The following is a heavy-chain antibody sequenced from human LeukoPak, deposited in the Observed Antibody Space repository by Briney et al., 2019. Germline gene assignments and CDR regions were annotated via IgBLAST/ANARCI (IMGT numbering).Heavy chain of an antibody. CDR2: ISWNSGSI. D-gene: IGHD4-17*01. V-gene: IGHV3-9*01. CDR1: GFTFDDYA. CDR3: ARGLGFNWFDP. Sequence: GRSLRLSCAASGFTFDDYAMHWVRQAPGKGLEWVSGISWNSGSIGYADSVKGRFTIPRDNAKNSLYLQMNSLRAEDTAVYYCARGLGFNWFDPWGQGTLVTVSS. J-gene: IGHJ5*02.